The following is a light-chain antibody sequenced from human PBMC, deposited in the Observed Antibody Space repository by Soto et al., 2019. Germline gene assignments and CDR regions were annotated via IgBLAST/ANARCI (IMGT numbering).Light chain of an antibody. J-gene: IGKJ2*01. V-gene: IGKV3-20*01. CDR3: QQYGSSPYN. Sequence: EIVLTQSPGTLSLSPGERVTLSCRASQSVSSSYLAWYQQKPGQAPRLLIYGASSRATGIPDRFSGSGSGTDFTLTISRLEPEDFAVYYCQQYGSSPYNFGQGNKLEIK. CDR1: QSVSSSY. CDR2: GAS.